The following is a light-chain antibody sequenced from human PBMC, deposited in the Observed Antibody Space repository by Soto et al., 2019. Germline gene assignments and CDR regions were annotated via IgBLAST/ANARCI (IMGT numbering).Light chain of an antibody. J-gene: IGKJ2*01. CDR2: GAS. CDR3: QQYGRSPPFT. CDR1: QSVSSTY. V-gene: IGKV3-20*01. Sequence: EIVLTQSPGTLSLSPGERATISCRASQSVSSTYIAWYQQNPGQALRLLIYGASSRATGIPDRFSGSGSGTDFTLTISRLEPEDFAVYFCQQYGRSPPFTFGQGTKVEIK.